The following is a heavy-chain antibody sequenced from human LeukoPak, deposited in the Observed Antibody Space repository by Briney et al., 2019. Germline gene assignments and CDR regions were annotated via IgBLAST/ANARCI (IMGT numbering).Heavy chain of an antibody. D-gene: IGHD1-7*01. Sequence: PGRSLRLSCAASGFTFSTYGMHWVRQAPGKGLEWVAVIWYDGGNIYYADSVKGRFTISRDNSKNTLYLQMNSLRAEDTAVYYCARAPLNNWNYLAYYYYMDVWGKGTTVTVSS. V-gene: IGHV3-33*01. CDR1: GFTFSTYG. J-gene: IGHJ6*03. CDR2: IWYDGGNI. CDR3: ARAPLNNWNYLAYYYYMDV.